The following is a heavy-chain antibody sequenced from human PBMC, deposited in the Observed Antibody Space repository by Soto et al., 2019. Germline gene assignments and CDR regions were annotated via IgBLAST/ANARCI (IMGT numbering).Heavy chain of an antibody. J-gene: IGHJ6*02. CDR3: ARESGNYRTYYYYGMDV. Sequence: SVKVSFKASGGTFSSYAISWVRQAPGQGLEWMGGIIPIFGTANYAQKFQGRVTITADKSTSTAYMELSSLRSEDTAVYYCARESGNYRTYYYYGMDVWGQGTTVTVSS. CDR1: GGTFSSYA. CDR2: IIPIFGTA. D-gene: IGHD3-10*01. V-gene: IGHV1-69*06.